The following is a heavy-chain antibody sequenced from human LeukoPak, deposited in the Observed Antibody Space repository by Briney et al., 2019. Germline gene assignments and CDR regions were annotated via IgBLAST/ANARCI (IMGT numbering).Heavy chain of an antibody. Sequence: GGSLRLSCAASGFTFSSYAMHWVRQAPGKGLEWVAVISYDGSNKYYADSVKGRFTISRDNSKNTLYLQMNSLRAEDTAVYYCARDLDPRGGGFDYWGQGTLVTVSS. CDR2: ISYDGSNK. CDR3: ARDLDPRGGGFDY. D-gene: IGHD3-10*01. CDR1: GFTFSSYA. J-gene: IGHJ4*02. V-gene: IGHV3-30*04.